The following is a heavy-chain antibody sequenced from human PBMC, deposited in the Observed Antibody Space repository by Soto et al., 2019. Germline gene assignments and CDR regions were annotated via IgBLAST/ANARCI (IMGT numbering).Heavy chain of an antibody. CDR2: INPSGGST. Sequence: ASVKVSCKASGYTFTSYYRHWVRQAPGQGLEWMGIINPSGGSTSYAQKFQGRVTMTRDTSTSTVYMELSSLRSEDTAVYYCARAGLVVVPAAGWFDPWGQGTLVTVSS. CDR3: ARAGLVVVPAAGWFDP. D-gene: IGHD2-2*01. CDR1: GYTFTSYY. V-gene: IGHV1-46*01. J-gene: IGHJ5*02.